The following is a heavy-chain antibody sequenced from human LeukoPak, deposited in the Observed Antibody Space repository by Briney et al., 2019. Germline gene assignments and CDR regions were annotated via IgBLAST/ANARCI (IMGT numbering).Heavy chain of an antibody. Sequence: SETLSLTCTVSGGSISSYYWSWIRQPPGKGLGWIGYIYYSGSTNYNPSLKSRVTISVDTSKNQFSLKLSSVTAADTAVYYCARVVERAAGLYYYYGMDVWGQGTTVTVSS. D-gene: IGHD6-13*01. CDR2: IYYSGST. CDR1: GGSISSYY. V-gene: IGHV4-59*01. J-gene: IGHJ6*02. CDR3: ARVVERAAGLYYYYGMDV.